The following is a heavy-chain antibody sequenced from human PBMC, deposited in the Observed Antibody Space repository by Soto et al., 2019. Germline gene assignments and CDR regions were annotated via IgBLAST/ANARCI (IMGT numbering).Heavy chain of an antibody. J-gene: IGHJ4*02. V-gene: IGHV4-59*08. Sequence: SETLSLTCTVSGGSISNYYWSWIRQPPGKGLEWIGYIYYSGSTNYNPSLTSRVTISVDTSKNQFSLKLSSVTAADTAVYYCARHRYSYGVYYFDYWGQGTLVTAS. CDR3: ARHRYSYGVYYFDY. D-gene: IGHD5-18*01. CDR1: GGSISNYY. CDR2: IYYSGST.